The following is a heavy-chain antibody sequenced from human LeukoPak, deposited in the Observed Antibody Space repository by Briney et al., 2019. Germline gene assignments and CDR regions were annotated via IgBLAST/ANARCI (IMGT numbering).Heavy chain of an antibody. CDR1: GGTFSSYA. D-gene: IGHD2-21*02. V-gene: IGHV1-69*13. J-gene: IGHJ6*02. Sequence: ASVKVSCKASGGTFSSYAISWVRQAPGQGLEWMGGIIPIFGTANYAQKFQGRVTITADESTSTAYMELSSLRSEDTAVYYCARQPYCGGDCYSPYYGMDVWGQGTTVTVSS. CDR3: ARQPYCGGDCYSPYYGMDV. CDR2: IIPIFGTA.